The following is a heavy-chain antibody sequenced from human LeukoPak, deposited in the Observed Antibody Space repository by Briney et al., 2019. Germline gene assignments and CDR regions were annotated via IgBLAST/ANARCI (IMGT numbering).Heavy chain of an antibody. CDR1: GYTFTGYY. J-gene: IGHJ6*02. Sequence: ASVKVSCKASGYTFTGYYMHWVRQAPGQGLEWMGWINPNSGGTNYAQKFQGRVTMTRDTSISTAYMELSRLRSDDTAVYYCARWDDILTDQYGMDVWGQGTTVTVSS. CDR2: INPNSGGT. V-gene: IGHV1-2*02. D-gene: IGHD3-9*01. CDR3: ARWDDILTDQYGMDV.